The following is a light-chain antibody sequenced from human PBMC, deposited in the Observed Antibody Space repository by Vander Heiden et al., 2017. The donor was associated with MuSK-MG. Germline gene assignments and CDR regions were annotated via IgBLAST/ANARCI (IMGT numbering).Light chain of an antibody. Sequence: TVSTPSPGTLALSPGERATLSCRASQSVSSSYLAWYQQKPGQAPRLLIDGASRRATGIPDRFSGSGSGKDVSLPNSRLEDEDFAVYYCQQYDSRPWTFGRGTKVEIK. CDR3: QQYDSRPWT. CDR2: GAS. V-gene: IGKV3-20*01. CDR1: QSVSSSY. J-gene: IGKJ1*01.